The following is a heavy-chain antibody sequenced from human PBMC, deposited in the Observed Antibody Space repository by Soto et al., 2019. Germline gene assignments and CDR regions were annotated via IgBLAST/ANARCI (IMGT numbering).Heavy chain of an antibody. V-gene: IGHV3-30-3*01. J-gene: IGHJ4*02. D-gene: IGHD2-2*01. Sequence: QVQLAESGGGVVQPARSLRLSCVASGFTFSSFAMHWVRQAPVKGLEWVAVISYDGSDKYYADSVKGRFSISRDNSKNTLYLQMNSLRVEDTAVYYCARADCLTPACSIDYWGQGTLVTVSS. CDR3: ARADCLTPACSIDY. CDR2: ISYDGSDK. CDR1: GFTFSSFA.